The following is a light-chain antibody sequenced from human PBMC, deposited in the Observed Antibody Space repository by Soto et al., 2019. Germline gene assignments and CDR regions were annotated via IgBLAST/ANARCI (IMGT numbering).Light chain of an antibody. V-gene: IGKV1-39*01. Sequence: DIQMTQSPSSLSASVGDRVTITCRASQSISSYLNWYRQKPGKAPKLPIYAASSLQSGVPSRFSGSGSGTDFTLTISSLQPEDFATYYCQQSYSTPWTFGQGTKV. CDR1: QSISSY. CDR2: AAS. J-gene: IGKJ1*01. CDR3: QQSYSTPWT.